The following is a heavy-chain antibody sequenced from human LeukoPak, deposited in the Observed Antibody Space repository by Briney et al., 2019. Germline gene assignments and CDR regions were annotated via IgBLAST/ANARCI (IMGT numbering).Heavy chain of an antibody. V-gene: IGHV3-23*01. CDR2: ISGGGATT. CDR3: AKSTGYSTTGRDFDS. J-gene: IGHJ4*02. D-gene: IGHD6-13*01. Sequence: PGGSLRLSCAASGFTFSSYAMSWVRQAPGKGLEWVSDISGGGATTFYADSVKGRFTISRDNSKNTLYLQLSSLRAEDKAVYYCAKSTGYSTTGRDFDSWGRGTLVTVSS. CDR1: GFTFSSYA.